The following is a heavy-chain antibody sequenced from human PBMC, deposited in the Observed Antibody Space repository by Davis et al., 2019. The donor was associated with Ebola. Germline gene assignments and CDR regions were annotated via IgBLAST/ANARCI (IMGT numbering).Heavy chain of an antibody. CDR2: INWNGGNT. J-gene: IGHJ3*02. V-gene: IGHV3-20*01. CDR3: ARVRIYYDISVTAFDI. D-gene: IGHD3-22*01. Sequence: PGGSLRLSCAASGFTFDDYAMTWVRQGPGKGLEWVSGINWNGGNTGYADSVKGRFTVSRDNAKNSLYLQMNSLRAEDTALYHCARVRIYYDISVTAFDIWGQGTMVSVSS. CDR1: GFTFDDYA.